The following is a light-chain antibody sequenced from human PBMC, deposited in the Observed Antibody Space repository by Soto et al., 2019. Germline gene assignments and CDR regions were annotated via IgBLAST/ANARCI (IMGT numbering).Light chain of an antibody. Sequence: DIVLTQSPATLSLSPGERATLSCRASQSVGSYLAWYQHKPGQAPRLLIYGASNRATGIPARFTGSGSGTDFTLTISSLEPADFAVYYCQHRGEWPRTFGQGTKLE. CDR3: QHRGEWPRT. CDR2: GAS. CDR1: QSVGSY. J-gene: IGKJ2*01. V-gene: IGKV3-11*01.